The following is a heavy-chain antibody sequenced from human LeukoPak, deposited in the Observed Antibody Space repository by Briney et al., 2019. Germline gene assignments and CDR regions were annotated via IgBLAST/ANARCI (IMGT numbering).Heavy chain of an antibody. CDR2: INDRGHT. CDR3: ARDPTTVVTTPYYFDF. CDR1: GGSFSDYY. V-gene: IGHV4-34*01. D-gene: IGHD4-23*01. Sequence: SETLSLTCAVYGGSFSDYYWNWIRQSPGKGLEWIGEINDRGHTNYNPSLESRITISVDTSKKQFSLNLSSVTAADTAVYYCARDPTTVVTTPYYFDFWGQGTLVTVSS. J-gene: IGHJ4*02.